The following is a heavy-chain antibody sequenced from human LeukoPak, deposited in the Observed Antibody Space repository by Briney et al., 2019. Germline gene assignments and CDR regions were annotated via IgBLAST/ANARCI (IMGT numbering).Heavy chain of an antibody. CDR1: GFTFSSYA. V-gene: IGHV3-23*01. CDR2: ISGSGGST. Sequence: GESLRLSCAASGFTFSSYAMNWVRQAPGKGLEWVSAISGSGGSTYYAVSVKGRFTISRDNAKNSLYLQMNSLRAEDTAVYYCARHREWQLPHYFDYWGQGTLVTVSS. CDR3: ARHREWQLPHYFDY. J-gene: IGHJ4*02. D-gene: IGHD1-26*01.